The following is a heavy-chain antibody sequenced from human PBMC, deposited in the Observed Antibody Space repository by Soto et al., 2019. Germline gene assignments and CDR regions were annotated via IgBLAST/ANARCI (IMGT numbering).Heavy chain of an antibody. J-gene: IGHJ3*01. CDR1: GFTFSTHA. Sequence: EVQLLESGGGLVQPGGSLRLSCAASGFTFSTHAMIWVRQAPGKGLNWVSTVDVGGGSTYYTDSVKGRFTVSRDNSKNTVYLQLNTLRAEDTAIYFCARDSGPGGGGACDFWGQGTMVTVSS. D-gene: IGHD6-25*01. CDR3: ARDSGPGGGGACDF. CDR2: VDVGGGST. V-gene: IGHV3-23*01.